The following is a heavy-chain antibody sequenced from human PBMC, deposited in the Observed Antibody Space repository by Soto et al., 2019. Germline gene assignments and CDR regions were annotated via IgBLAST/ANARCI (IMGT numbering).Heavy chain of an antibody. CDR1: GFTVSSIY. V-gene: IGHV3-53*01. Sequence: EVQLVESGGGLIQPGGSLRLSCAASGFTVSSIYMAWVRQAPGKGLEWVSVIYNGGDTYYADSVKGRFTSSRDNSKNTLYLQMNSLGAGDTAVYYCARDRDPYGMDVWGQGTTVTVSS. CDR3: ARDRDPYGMDV. J-gene: IGHJ6*02. CDR2: IYNGGDT.